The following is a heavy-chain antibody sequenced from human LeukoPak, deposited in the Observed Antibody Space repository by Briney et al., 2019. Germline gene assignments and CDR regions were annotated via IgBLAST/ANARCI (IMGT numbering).Heavy chain of an antibody. Sequence: TLSLTCTVSGGSISSGGYYWSWIRQHPGKGLEWIGYTYYSGSTHYNPSLKSRVTISVDTSKNQFSLKLSSVTAADTAVYYCARDMTDWWFDPWGQGTLVTVSS. CDR1: GGSISSGGYY. CDR3: ARDMTDWWFDP. D-gene: IGHD3-9*01. CDR2: TYYSGST. V-gene: IGHV4-31*03. J-gene: IGHJ5*02.